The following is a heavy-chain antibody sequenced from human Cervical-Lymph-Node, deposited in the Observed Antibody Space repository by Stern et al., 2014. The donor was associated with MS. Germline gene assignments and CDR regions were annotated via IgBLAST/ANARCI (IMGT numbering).Heavy chain of an antibody. CDR3: ANRDMGYTYGRHDY. D-gene: IGHD5-12*01. V-gene: IGHV1-69*06. J-gene: IGHJ4*02. CDR2: IVPLFGTP. Sequence: VQLVPSGAEVKKPGSSVKVSCKASGGTFNNHVISWVRQARGQGLEWMGGIVPLFGTPDYARKLQGRVTITADKSTSTVHMVLSSLNREDTGIYYCANRDMGYTYGRHDYWGQGTLVTVS. CDR1: GGTFNNHV.